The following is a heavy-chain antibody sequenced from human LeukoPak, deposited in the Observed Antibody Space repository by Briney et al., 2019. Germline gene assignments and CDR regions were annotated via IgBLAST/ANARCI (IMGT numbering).Heavy chain of an antibody. CDR1: GITFSNSW. CDR3: ARGGGSGSYYKRELDY. Sequence: GGSLRLSCAASGITFSNSWMCWVRQAPGKGLEWVANTKEEGSEKYYVNSVKGRFTISRDNAKNSLYLQMNSLRAEDTGVYYCARGGGSGSYYKRELDYWGQGTLVTVSS. V-gene: IGHV3-7*01. D-gene: IGHD3-10*01. CDR2: TKEEGSEK. J-gene: IGHJ4*02.